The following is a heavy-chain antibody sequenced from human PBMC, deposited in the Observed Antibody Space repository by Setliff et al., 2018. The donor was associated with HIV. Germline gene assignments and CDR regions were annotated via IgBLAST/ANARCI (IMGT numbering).Heavy chain of an antibody. J-gene: IGHJ4*02. CDR3: ARSPTSNYLYYFDL. CDR1: GGSISVNNYY. CDR2: VHKSGNS. D-gene: IGHD4-4*01. V-gene: IGHV4-39*01. Sequence: KTSETLSLTCSVSGGSISVNNYYWAWVRQPPGKGLEWIGSVHKSGNSYYKPSLKSRVTISLDTSNNLFSLRVNSVTAADTAVYYCARSPTSNYLYYFDLWSQGTLVTVSS.